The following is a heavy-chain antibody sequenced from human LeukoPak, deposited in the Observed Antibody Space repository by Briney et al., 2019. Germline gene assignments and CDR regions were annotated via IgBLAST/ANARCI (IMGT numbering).Heavy chain of an antibody. Sequence: SETLSLTCTVSGGSISGYYWGWIRQPPGKGLEWIGNIHYSGSTYYNPSLKSRVTISVDTSKNQFSLKLNSVTAADTAVYYCARDPLTNPGLYYFDYWGQGTLVTVSS. CDR3: ARDPLTNPGLYYFDY. CDR1: GGSISGYY. J-gene: IGHJ4*02. D-gene: IGHD1-14*01. CDR2: IHYSGST. V-gene: IGHV4-59*12.